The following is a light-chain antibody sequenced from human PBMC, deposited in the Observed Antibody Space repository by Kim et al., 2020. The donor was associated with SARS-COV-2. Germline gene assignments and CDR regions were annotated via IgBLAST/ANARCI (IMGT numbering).Light chain of an antibody. CDR3: NSRDSSGNHLEV. Sequence: LGQTVRITCQGDSLRSYYESWYQQKPGQAPVLVIYGKNNRPSGIPDRFSGSSSGNTASLTITGAQAEDEADYYCNSRDSSGNHLEVFGGGTQLTVL. V-gene: IGLV3-19*01. J-gene: IGLJ2*01. CDR1: SLRSYY. CDR2: GKN.